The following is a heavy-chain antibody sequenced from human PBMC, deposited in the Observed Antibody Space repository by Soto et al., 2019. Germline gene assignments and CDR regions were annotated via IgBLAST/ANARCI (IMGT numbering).Heavy chain of an antibody. V-gene: IGHV1-3*01. CDR1: GNTFTSYA. Sequence: ASVKVSCKASGNTFTSYAMHWVRQAPGQRLEWMGWINAGNGNTKYSQKFQGRVTITRDTSASTAYMELSSLRSEDTALYYCARGMGLYXFDYWGQGTLVTVSS. CDR3: ARGMGLYXFDY. CDR2: INAGNGNT. J-gene: IGHJ4*02. D-gene: IGHD3-16*01.